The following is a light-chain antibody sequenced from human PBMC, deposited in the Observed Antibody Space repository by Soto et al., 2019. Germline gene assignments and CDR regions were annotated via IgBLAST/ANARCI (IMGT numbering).Light chain of an antibody. CDR3: QQYGSSFIT. J-gene: IGKJ5*01. V-gene: IGKV3-20*01. Sequence: EIVLTQSPGTLSFSPGERATLSCRASQSVDSNHLAWYRQKPGQAPRLLIYAASSRATGIPDRFSGSGSGTDFTLTISRLEPEDLAVYYCQQYGSSFITFGQGTRLEIK. CDR2: AAS. CDR1: QSVDSNH.